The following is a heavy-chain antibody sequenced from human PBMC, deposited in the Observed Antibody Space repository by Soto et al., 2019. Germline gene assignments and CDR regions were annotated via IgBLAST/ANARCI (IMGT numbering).Heavy chain of an antibody. CDR3: ARGWRPSYYFDY. CDR2: IYYSGST. CDR1: GGSISSYY. Sequence: SETLSLTCTVSGGSISSYYWSWIRQPPGKGLEWIGYIYYSGSTNYNPSLKSRVTISVDTSKNQFSLKLSTVTAEATAVYYCARGWRPSYYFDYWGQGTLVTVSS. J-gene: IGHJ4*02. V-gene: IGHV4-59*01.